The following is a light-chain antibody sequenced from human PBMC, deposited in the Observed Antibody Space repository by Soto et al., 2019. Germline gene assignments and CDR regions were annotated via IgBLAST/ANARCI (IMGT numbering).Light chain of an antibody. CDR3: SSYTSRNTLA. CDR1: SSDVGGYNF. CDR2: EVT. V-gene: IGLV2-14*01. J-gene: IGLJ2*01. Sequence: QSVLTQPASVSGFPGQSITISCTGTSSDVGGYNFVSWYQQHPGKAPKLMIYEVTDRPSGVSNRFSGSKSGSTASLTISGLQAEDEADYYCSSYTSRNTLAFGGGTKLTVL.